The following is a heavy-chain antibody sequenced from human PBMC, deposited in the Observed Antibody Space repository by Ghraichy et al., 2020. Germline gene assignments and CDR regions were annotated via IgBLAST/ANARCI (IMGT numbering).Heavy chain of an antibody. D-gene: IGHD3-10*01. CDR3: VRDVSQGVTRGFDF. Sequence: SVKVSCKASRGTFSSYAIYWVRQAPGQGLEWMGGIIPVFNSATYAQKFQGRVTITAEESTTTVFMEMRSLKSDDTAVYYCVRDVSQGVTRGFDFWGQGTLVIVSS. CDR1: RGTFSSYA. V-gene: IGHV1-69*13. J-gene: IGHJ4*02. CDR2: IIPVFNSA.